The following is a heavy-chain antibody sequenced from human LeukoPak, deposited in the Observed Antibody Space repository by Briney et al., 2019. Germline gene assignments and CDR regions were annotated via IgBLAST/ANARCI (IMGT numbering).Heavy chain of an antibody. Sequence: ETLSLTCLVSGGSISSHYWSWIRPPPGKGMGWMRSFYYSGSTTYNPSLKSRVTISVDTSKNQFSLKLSSVTAADTAVYYCARDAYYYGSGSYWSWFDPWGQGTLVTVSS. CDR3: ARDAYYYGSGSYWSWFDP. V-gene: IGHV4-59*11. D-gene: IGHD3-10*01. CDR1: GGSISSHY. CDR2: FYYSGST. J-gene: IGHJ5*02.